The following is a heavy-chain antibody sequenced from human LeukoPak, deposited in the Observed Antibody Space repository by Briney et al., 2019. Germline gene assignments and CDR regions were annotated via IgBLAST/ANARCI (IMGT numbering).Heavy chain of an antibody. Sequence: SETLSLTCAVYGRSFSGYYWSWIRQPPGKGLEWIGEINHSGSTNYNPSLKSRVTISVDTSKNQFSLKLSSVTAADTAVYYCARTEMATKVYYFDYWGQGTLVTVSS. CDR1: GRSFSGYY. CDR2: INHSGST. J-gene: IGHJ4*02. V-gene: IGHV4-34*01. CDR3: ARTEMATKVYYFDY. D-gene: IGHD5-24*01.